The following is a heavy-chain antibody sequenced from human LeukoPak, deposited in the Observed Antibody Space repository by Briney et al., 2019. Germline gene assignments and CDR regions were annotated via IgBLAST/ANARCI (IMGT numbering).Heavy chain of an antibody. V-gene: IGHV3-30*02. J-gene: IGHJ4*02. CDR1: GFTFSSYG. CDR3: AKDPTHFRVWDDYDNTRLNY. Sequence: GGSLRLSCAASGFTFSSYGMHWVRQAQGKGLEWVAFIRYDGSNKYYADSVKGRFTISRDNSKNTVYLQMNSLRAEDTAVYYCAKDPTHFRVWDDYDNTRLNYWGQGTLVTVSS. CDR2: IRYDGSNK. D-gene: IGHD3-22*01.